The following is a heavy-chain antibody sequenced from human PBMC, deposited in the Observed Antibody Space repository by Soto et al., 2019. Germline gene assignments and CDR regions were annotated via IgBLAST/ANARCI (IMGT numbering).Heavy chain of an antibody. CDR2: IYWDDDT. J-gene: IGHJ5*02. CDR3: ALRGYCSGDSCYSA. D-gene: IGHD2-15*01. CDR1: GFSLSTSGVG. V-gene: IGHV2-5*02. Sequence: QITLKESGPTLVIPTQTLTLTCTFSGFSLSTSGVGVGWIRQPPGKALEWLALIYWDDDTRYSPSLKSRLTITKDTSKNKVALTMTKMDPVDTATYYCALRGYCSGDSCYSAWGQGTLVTVSS.